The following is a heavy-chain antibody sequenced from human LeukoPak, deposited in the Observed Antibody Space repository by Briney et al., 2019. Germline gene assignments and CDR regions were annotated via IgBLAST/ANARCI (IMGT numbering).Heavy chain of an antibody. V-gene: IGHV3-21*01. CDR3: ARGAEGIAASDSKFDY. J-gene: IGHJ4*02. Sequence: PGGSLRLSCAASGFTFSSYTMNWVRQAPGKGLEWVSSISTSSSYIYFADSVKGRFTISRDNAKNSLFLQMNSLRAEDTAVYYCARGAEGIAASDSKFDYWGQGTLVTVSS. CDR1: GFTFSSYT. CDR2: ISTSSSYI. D-gene: IGHD6-13*01.